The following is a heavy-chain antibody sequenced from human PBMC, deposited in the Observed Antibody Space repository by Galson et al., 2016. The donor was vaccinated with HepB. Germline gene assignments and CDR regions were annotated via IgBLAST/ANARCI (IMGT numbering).Heavy chain of an antibody. CDR2: ISTYNGNT. Sequence: SVKVSCKASAYTFTNYGISWVRQAPGQGLEWLGWISTYNGNTNYAQKLQGRVTMTTDTSTSTAYMELRSLRSDGRAVYYCARRVTTLDAHYFDYWGQGTLVTVSS. CDR1: AYTFTNYG. CDR3: ARRVTTLDAHYFDY. D-gene: IGHD4-17*01. J-gene: IGHJ4*02. V-gene: IGHV1-18*01.